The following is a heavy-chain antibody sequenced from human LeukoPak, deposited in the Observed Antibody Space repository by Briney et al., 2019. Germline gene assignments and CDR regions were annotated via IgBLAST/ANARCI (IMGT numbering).Heavy chain of an antibody. CDR1: GYTFTSYG. Sequence: GASVKVSCKASGYTFTSYGISWVRQAPGQGLEWMGWISAYNGNTNYAQKLQGRVTMTTDTSTSTAYMELRSLRSDDTAVYYCARSRGYYGSGSIDYWGQGTLVTVSS. D-gene: IGHD3-10*01. V-gene: IGHV1-18*01. CDR3: ARSRGYYGSGSIDY. J-gene: IGHJ4*02. CDR2: ISAYNGNT.